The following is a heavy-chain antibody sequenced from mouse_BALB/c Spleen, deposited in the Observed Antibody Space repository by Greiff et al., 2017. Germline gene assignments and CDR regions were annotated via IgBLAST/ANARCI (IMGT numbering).Heavy chain of an antibody. CDR2: ISNGGGST. Sequence: EVKVEESGGGLVQPGGSLKLSCAASGFTFSSYTMSWVRQTPEKRLEWVAYISNGGGSTYYPDTVKGRFTISRDNAKNTLYLQMSSLKSEDTAMYYCARHGGYFYYFDYWGQGTTLTVSS. D-gene: IGHD2-3*01. J-gene: IGHJ2*01. CDR3: ARHGGYFYYFDY. V-gene: IGHV5-12-2*01. CDR1: GFTFSSYT.